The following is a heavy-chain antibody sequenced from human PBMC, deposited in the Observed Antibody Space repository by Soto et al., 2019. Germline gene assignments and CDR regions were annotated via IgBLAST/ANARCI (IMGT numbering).Heavy chain of an antibody. V-gene: IGHV3-23*01. J-gene: IGHJ4*02. Sequence: LSLSCAASGFTFSSYAMSWVRQAPGKGLEWVSAISGSGGSTYYADSVKGRFTISRDNSKNTLYPQMNSLRAEDTAVYYCAKDQSSGWYPSFDYWGQGTLVTVSS. CDR2: ISGSGGST. D-gene: IGHD6-19*01. CDR3: AKDQSSGWYPSFDY. CDR1: GFTFSSYA.